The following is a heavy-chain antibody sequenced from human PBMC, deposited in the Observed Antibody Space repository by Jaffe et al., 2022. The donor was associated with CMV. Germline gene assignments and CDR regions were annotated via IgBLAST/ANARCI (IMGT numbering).Heavy chain of an antibody. V-gene: IGHV3-64*01. CDR3: ARDGFSVPDPNWNYDYYYYYMDV. Sequence: EVQLVESGGGLVQPGGSLRLSCAASGFTFSSYAMHWVRQAPGKGLEYVSAISSNGGSTYYANSVKGRFTISRDNSKNTLYLQMGSLRAEDMAVYYCARDGFSVPDPNWNYDYYYYYMDVWGKGTTVTVSS. J-gene: IGHJ6*03. D-gene: IGHD1-7*01. CDR1: GFTFSSYA. CDR2: ISSNGGST.